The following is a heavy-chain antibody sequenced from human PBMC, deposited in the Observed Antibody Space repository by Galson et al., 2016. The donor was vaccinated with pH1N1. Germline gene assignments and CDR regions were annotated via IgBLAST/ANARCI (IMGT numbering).Heavy chain of an antibody. Sequence: LSLTCTVSGGSISSHYWSWIRQPAGKGLEWIGRIYTSGSTYYKPSLKSRVTMSVDTSKNQFSLKLSSVTAADTAVYHCARSDYGDYVGYFDYWGQGTLVTVSS. CDR1: GGSISSHY. V-gene: IGHV4-4*07. CDR2: IYTSGST. CDR3: ARSDYGDYVGYFDY. D-gene: IGHD4-17*01. J-gene: IGHJ4*02.